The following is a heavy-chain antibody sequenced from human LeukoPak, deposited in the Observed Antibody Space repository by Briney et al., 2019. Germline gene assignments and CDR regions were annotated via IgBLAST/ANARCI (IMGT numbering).Heavy chain of an antibody. V-gene: IGHV1-18*01. CDR2: ISAYNGNT. D-gene: IGHD6-13*01. Sequence: ASVKVSCKASRGTFSSYGISWVRQAPGQGLEWMGWISAYNGNTNYAQKLQGRVTMTTDTSTSTAYMELRSLRSDDTAVYYCARVPLPYSSSWYYFDYWGQGTLVTVSS. J-gene: IGHJ4*02. CDR3: ARVPLPYSSSWYYFDY. CDR1: RGTFSSYG.